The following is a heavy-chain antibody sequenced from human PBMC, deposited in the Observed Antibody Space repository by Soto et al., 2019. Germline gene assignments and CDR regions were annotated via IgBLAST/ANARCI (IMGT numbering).Heavy chain of an antibody. V-gene: IGHV4-31*03. Sequence: SETLSLTCTVSSGSISSGGYYWSWIRQHPGKGLEWIGYIYYSGSTYYNPSLKSRVTISVDTSKNQFSLKLSSVTAADTAVYYCARGGSSHSSSSGFGYWGQGTLVTVSS. CDR3: ARGGSSHSSSSGFGY. D-gene: IGHD6-6*01. CDR2: IYYSGST. CDR1: SGSISSGGYY. J-gene: IGHJ4*02.